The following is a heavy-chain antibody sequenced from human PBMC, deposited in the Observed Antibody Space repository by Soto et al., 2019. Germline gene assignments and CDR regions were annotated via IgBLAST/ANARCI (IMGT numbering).Heavy chain of an antibody. CDR1: GFTFSSYS. V-gene: IGHV3-21*01. CDR2: ISSSSSYI. CDR3: ARDGAVAGLIDY. D-gene: IGHD6-19*01. Sequence: GGSLRLSCAASGFTFSSYSMNWVRQAPGKGLEWVSSISSSSSYIYYADSVEGRFTISRDNAKNSLYLQMNSLRAEDTAVYYCARDGAVAGLIDYWGQGTLVTVSS. J-gene: IGHJ4*02.